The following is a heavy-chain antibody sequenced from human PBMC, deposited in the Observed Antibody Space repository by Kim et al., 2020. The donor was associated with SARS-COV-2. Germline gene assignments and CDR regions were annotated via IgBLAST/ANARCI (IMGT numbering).Heavy chain of an antibody. CDR1: GFVFSSYA. V-gene: IGHV3-23*03. CDR2: ICSDDTNT. J-gene: IGHJ4*02. Sequence: GGSLRLSCAASGFVFSSYAMSWVRQAPGKGLEWVSVICSDDTNTYYADSVKGRFTISRDNSKNTLYLQMDSLKADDTAVYYCAKDRTTGWCDGGFDYWVRETLVTVS. CDR3: AKDRTTGWCDGGFDY. D-gene: IGHD6-19*01.